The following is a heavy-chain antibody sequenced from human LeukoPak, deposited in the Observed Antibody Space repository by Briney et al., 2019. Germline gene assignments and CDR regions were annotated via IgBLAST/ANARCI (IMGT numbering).Heavy chain of an antibody. D-gene: IGHD5-18*01. J-gene: IGHJ5*02. CDR2: IRYDGIKK. V-gene: IGHV3-30*02. Sequence: GGSLRLSCAASGFIFSSYGMHWVRQAPGKGLEWVAFIRYDGIKKYYADSVKGRFTISRDNSKNTLYLQMNSLRAEDTGVYYCARGGYSYENWFDPWGQGTLVTVSS. CDR3: ARGGYSYENWFDP. CDR1: GFIFSSYG.